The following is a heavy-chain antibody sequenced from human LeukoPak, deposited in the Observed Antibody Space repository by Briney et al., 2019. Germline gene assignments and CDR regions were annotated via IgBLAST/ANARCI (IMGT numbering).Heavy chain of an antibody. D-gene: IGHD5-24*01. J-gene: IGHJ4*02. V-gene: IGHV3-30*04. CDR1: GFTFNFYA. CDR3: ARGDGNYFDY. CDR2: ISYDGTNR. Sequence: PGGSLRLSCAASGFTFNFYAIHWVRRAPGKGLEWVTVISYDGTNRHYADSVKGRFTISRDNSNNTVYLQVNGLRPEDTALYFCARGDGNYFDYWGQGTLVTVSS.